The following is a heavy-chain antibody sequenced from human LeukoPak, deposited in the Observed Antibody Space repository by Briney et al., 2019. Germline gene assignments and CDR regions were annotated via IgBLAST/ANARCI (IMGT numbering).Heavy chain of an antibody. CDR3: ARGSSTVTTRDWFDP. J-gene: IGHJ5*02. CDR1: GFTFSSYW. V-gene: IGHV3-74*03. Sequence: GGSPRLSCAASGFTFSSYWMHWVRQVPGKGLLWVARINTYGTSTSYGDSVEGRFTISRDNAKNTLDLEMKSLRDDDTAVYYCARGSSTVTTRDWFDPWGQGTQVTVSS. D-gene: IGHD4-17*01. CDR2: INTYGTST.